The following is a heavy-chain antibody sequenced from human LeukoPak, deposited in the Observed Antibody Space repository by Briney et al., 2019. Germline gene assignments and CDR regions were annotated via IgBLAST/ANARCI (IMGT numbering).Heavy chain of an antibody. J-gene: IGHJ6*02. Sequence: GASVKVSCKASGYTFTSYAMHWVRQAPGRRLEWMGWINAGNGNTKYSQKVQGRVTITRDTSASTAYMELSSLRSEDTAVYSCASYSGYQWGYYYYYGMDVWGQGTTVTVSS. D-gene: IGHD5-12*01. CDR3: ASYSGYQWGYYYYYGMDV. V-gene: IGHV1-3*01. CDR2: INAGNGNT. CDR1: GYTFTSYA.